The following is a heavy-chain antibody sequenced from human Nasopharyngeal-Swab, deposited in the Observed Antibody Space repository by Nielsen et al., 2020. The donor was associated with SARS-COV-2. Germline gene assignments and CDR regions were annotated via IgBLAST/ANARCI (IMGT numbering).Heavy chain of an antibody. J-gene: IGHJ4*02. V-gene: IGHV4-39*07. Sequence: SETLSLTCTVSGGSVSSGSYYWSWIRQPPGKGLEWIGSIYYSGSTYYNPSLKSRVTISVDTSKNQFSLKLSSVTAADTAVYYCARSLLRFLEWTNFDYWGQGTLVTVSS. CDR3: ARSLLRFLEWTNFDY. CDR2: IYYSGST. CDR1: GGSVSSGSYY. D-gene: IGHD3-3*01.